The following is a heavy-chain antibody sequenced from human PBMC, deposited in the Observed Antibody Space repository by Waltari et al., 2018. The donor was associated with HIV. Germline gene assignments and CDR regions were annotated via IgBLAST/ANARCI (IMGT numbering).Heavy chain of an antibody. CDR1: GGSISSSSYY. D-gene: IGHD2-2*01. Sequence: GLVKPSETLSLTCTVSGGSISSSSYYWGWIRQPPGKGLEWIGSIYYSGSTYYNPSLKSRVTISVDTSKNQFSLKLSSVTAADTAVYYCAREDIVVVPAAQGFDLWGRGTLVTVSS. CDR3: AREDIVVVPAAQGFDL. V-gene: IGHV4-39*07. CDR2: IYYSGST. J-gene: IGHJ2*01.